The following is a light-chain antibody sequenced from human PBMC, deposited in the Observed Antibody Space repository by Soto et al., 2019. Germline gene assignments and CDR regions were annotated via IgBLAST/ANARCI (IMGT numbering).Light chain of an antibody. CDR3: SSYTRSSTSYV. V-gene: IGLV2-14*01. CDR1: SSDVGGYNY. CDR2: EVS. J-gene: IGLJ1*01. Sequence: LTQPASVSGSPGQSITISCTGTSSDVGGYNYVSWYQQHPGKAPKLMIYEVSNRPSRVSNRFSGSKSGNTASLTISGLQAEDEADYYCSSYTRSSTSYVFGTGTKLPVL.